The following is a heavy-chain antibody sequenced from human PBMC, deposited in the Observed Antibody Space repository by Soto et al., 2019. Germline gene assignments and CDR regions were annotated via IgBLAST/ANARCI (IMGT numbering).Heavy chain of an antibody. D-gene: IGHD3-3*01. CDR1: GYTFTSYG. Sequence: ASVKVSCKASGYTFTSYGISWVRQAPGQGLEWMGWISAYNGNTNYAQKLQGRVTMTTDTSTSTAYMELRSLRSDDTAVYYCARGQKGIFENPYYYYGMDVWGQGTTVTISS. V-gene: IGHV1-18*01. CDR2: ISAYNGNT. J-gene: IGHJ6*02. CDR3: ARGQKGIFENPYYYYGMDV.